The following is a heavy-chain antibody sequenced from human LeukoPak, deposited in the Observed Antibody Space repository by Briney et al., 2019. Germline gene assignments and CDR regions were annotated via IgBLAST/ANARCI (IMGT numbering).Heavy chain of an antibody. Sequence: PSQTLSLTCTVSGGSISSGGYYWSWIRQHPGKGLEWIGYIYYSGSTYYNPSLKSRVTISVDTSKNQFSLKLSSATAADTAVYYCARGYDLFVNWFDPWGQGTLVTVSS. CDR1: GGSISSGGYY. V-gene: IGHV4-31*03. J-gene: IGHJ5*02. CDR2: IYYSGST. CDR3: ARGYDLFVNWFDP. D-gene: IGHD3-9*01.